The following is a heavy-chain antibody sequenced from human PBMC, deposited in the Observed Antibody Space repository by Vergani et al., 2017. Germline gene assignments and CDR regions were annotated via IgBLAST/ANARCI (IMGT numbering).Heavy chain of an antibody. CDR3: AKDQGEYYYGSGSLYYYYGMDV. CDR2: VSGSSATP. D-gene: IGHD3-10*01. J-gene: IGHJ6*02. CDR1: GFSFPGYA. V-gene: IGHV3-23*01. Sequence: EVQLLESGGGLVQPGGSLRLSCEASGFSFPGYAMSWVRQAPGKGLEWVSSVSGSSATPYYADSVKGRFIISRDNSKNTLYLQMNSLRAEDTAVYYCAKDQGEYYYGSGSLYYYYGMDVWGQGTTVTVSS.